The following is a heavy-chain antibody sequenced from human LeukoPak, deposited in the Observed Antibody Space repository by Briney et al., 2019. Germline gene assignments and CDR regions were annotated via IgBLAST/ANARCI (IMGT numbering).Heavy chain of an antibody. J-gene: IGHJ4*02. D-gene: IGHD6-13*01. CDR3: ARTTRVAAAGPYYFDY. CDR1: GGSISSYY. CDR2: MFYSGTT. Sequence: SETLSLTCTVSGGSISSYYWSWIRQPPGKGLEWIGFMFYSGTTNYNPSLKSRVTISVDTSKNQLSLKLSSVTAADTAVYYCARTTRVAAAGPYYFDYWGQGTLVTVSS. V-gene: IGHV4-59*12.